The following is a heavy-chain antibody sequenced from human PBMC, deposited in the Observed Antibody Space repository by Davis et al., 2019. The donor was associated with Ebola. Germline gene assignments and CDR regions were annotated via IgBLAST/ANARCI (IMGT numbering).Heavy chain of an antibody. D-gene: IGHD3-22*01. J-gene: IGHJ4*02. CDR2: ISGSGGST. CDR3: ARVGSDSSGLDY. V-gene: IGHV3-23*01. CDR1: GFTFSNAW. Sequence: GESLKISCAASGFTFSNAWMSWVRQAPGKGLAWVSAISGSGGSTYYADSVKGRFTISRDNSKNTLYLQMNSLRAEDTAVYYCARVGSDSSGLDYWGQGTLVTVSS.